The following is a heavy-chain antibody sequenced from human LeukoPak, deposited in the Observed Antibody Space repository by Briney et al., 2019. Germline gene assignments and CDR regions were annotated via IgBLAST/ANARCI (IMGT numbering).Heavy chain of an antibody. CDR2: ISAGGGST. CDR3: AKDLGYRDFDY. Sequence: PGGSLRLSCAASGFTFSSYAMSWVRQAPGKGLEWVSAISAGGGSTYYAGSVKGRFTISRDNSKNTLYLQMNSLRAEDTAVYYCAKDLGYRDFDYWGQGTLVTVSS. D-gene: IGHD6-13*01. CDR1: GFTFSSYA. J-gene: IGHJ4*02. V-gene: IGHV3-23*01.